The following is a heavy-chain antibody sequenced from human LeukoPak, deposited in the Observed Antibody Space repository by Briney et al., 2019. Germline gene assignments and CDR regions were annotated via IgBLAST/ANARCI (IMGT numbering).Heavy chain of an antibody. J-gene: IGHJ4*02. CDR2: IYPGDSDT. CDR3: AREYTTSSSFDS. Sequence: GESLKISCKGSGYSSSNYWIGWVRQMPGKGLEWMGIIYPGDSDTRYSPSFRGQVTISADKSISTAYLQWSSPKASDTAMYYCAREYTTSSSFDSWGQGTLVTVSS. V-gene: IGHV5-51*01. CDR1: GYSSSNYW. D-gene: IGHD6-6*01.